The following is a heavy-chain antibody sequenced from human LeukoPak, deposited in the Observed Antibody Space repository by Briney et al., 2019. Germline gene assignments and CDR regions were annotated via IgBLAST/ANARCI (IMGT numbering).Heavy chain of an antibody. D-gene: IGHD1-14*01. CDR1: GFTFSSYG. CDR2: ISYDGSNK. V-gene: IGHV3-30*18. Sequence: GRSLRLSCAASGFTFSSYGMHWVRQAPGKGLEWVAVISYDGSNKYYADSVKGRFTISRDNSMNTLYLQMNSLRAEDTAVYYCAKGNPAVYWGQGTLVTVSS. CDR3: AKGNPAVY. J-gene: IGHJ4*02.